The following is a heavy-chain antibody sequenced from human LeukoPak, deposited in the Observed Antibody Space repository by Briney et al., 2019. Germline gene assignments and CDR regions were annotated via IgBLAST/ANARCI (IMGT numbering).Heavy chain of an antibody. CDR2: ISSSGGST. V-gene: IGHV3-23*01. Sequence: GGSLRLSCAASGFTFSSYAMSWVRQAPGKGLEWVSGISSSGGSTYYADSVKGRFTISRDNSKNTLYLQMNSLRAEDTAVYYCAKGVAAAGTRGTLYYYYGMDVWGQGTTVTVSS. CDR1: GFTFSSYA. CDR3: AKGVAAAGTRGTLYYYYGMDV. J-gene: IGHJ6*02. D-gene: IGHD6-13*01.